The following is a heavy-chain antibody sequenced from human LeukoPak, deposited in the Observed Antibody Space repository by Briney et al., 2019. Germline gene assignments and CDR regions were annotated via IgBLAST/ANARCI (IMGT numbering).Heavy chain of an antibody. CDR2: IYYSGST. D-gene: IGHD6-13*01. CDR3: ARDVGDLAAAGNYYHYYGMDV. J-gene: IGHJ6*02. CDR1: GGSISSSSYY. Sequence: PSETLSLTCTVSGGSISSSSYYWGWIRQPPGKGLEWIGSIYYSGSTYYNPSLKSRVTISVDTSKNQFSLKLSSVTAADTAMYYCARDVGDLAAAGNYYHYYGMDVWGQGTTVIVSS. V-gene: IGHV4-39*07.